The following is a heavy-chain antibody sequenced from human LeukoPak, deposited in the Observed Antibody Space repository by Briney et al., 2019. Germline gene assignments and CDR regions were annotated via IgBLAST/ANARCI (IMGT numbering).Heavy chain of an antibody. Sequence: QPGGSLRLSCAASGFTFSSYEMNWVRQAPGKGLEWVSAISGSGGSTYYADSVKGRFTISRDNSKNTLYLQMNSLRAGDTAVYYCAKLRYSYGYYFDYWGQGTLVTVSS. CDR2: ISGSGGST. CDR1: GFTFSSYE. D-gene: IGHD5-18*01. CDR3: AKLRYSYGYYFDY. J-gene: IGHJ4*02. V-gene: IGHV3-23*01.